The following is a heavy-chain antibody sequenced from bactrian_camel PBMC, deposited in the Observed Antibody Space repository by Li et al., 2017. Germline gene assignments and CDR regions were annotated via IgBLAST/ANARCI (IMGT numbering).Heavy chain of an antibody. CDR1: AFTASHVA. J-gene: IGHJ6*01. CDR2: IYNQNKYT. Sequence: QVQLVESGGGLVQPGGSLKLSCAGSAFTASHVAMNWVRQAPGKGLEWVASIYNQNKYTYYTDAVKGRFTISRDNLQMNSLKSEDTGLYYCATSLTDNWLRGFGYWGQGTQVTVS. D-gene: IGHD7*01. V-gene: IGHV3-2*01. CDR3: ATSLTDNWLRGFGY.